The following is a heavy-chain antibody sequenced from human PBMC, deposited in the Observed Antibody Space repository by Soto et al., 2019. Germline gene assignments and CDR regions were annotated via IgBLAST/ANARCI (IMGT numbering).Heavy chain of an antibody. CDR2: INPNSGGT. Sequence: ASVKVSCKASGYTLTGYYMHWVRQASGQGLEWMGWINPNSGGTNYAQKFQGRVTMTRDTSISTAYMELSRLRSDDTAVYYCARDFIWFGELSHYYYYYGMDVWGQGTTVTVSS. CDR3: ARDFIWFGELSHYYYYYGMDV. CDR1: GYTLTGYY. J-gene: IGHJ6*02. V-gene: IGHV1-2*02. D-gene: IGHD3-10*01.